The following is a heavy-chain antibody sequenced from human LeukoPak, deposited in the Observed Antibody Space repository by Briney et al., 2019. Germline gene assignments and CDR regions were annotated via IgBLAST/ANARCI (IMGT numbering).Heavy chain of an antibody. CDR2: INPNSGGT. J-gene: IGHJ4*02. Sequence: GASVKVSCKASGYTFTGYYMHWVRQAPGQGLEWMGWINPNSGGTNYAQKFQGWVTMTGDTSISTAYMELSRLRSDDTAVYYCARDFPYYYGSGFDYWGQGTLVTVSS. CDR1: GYTFTGYY. D-gene: IGHD3-10*01. CDR3: ARDFPYYYGSGFDY. V-gene: IGHV1-2*04.